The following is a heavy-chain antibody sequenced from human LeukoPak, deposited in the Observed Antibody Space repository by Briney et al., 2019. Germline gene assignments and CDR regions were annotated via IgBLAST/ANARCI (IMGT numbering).Heavy chain of an antibody. CDR2: ISSSSSYI. J-gene: IGHJ4*02. CDR3: ARVVDIVVVPAAMDPDY. Sequence: GGSLRLSCAASGFTFSSYSMNWVRQAPGKGLEWVSSISSSSSYIYYADSVKGRFTISRDNAKNSLYLQMSSLRAEDTAVYYCARVVDIVVVPAAMDPDYWGQGTLVTVSS. D-gene: IGHD2-2*03. CDR1: GFTFSSYS. V-gene: IGHV3-21*01.